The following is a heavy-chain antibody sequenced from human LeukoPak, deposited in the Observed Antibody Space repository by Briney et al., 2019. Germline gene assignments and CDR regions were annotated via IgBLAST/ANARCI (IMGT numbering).Heavy chain of an antibody. D-gene: IGHD4-11*01. CDR2: VSAYNADT. J-gene: IGHJ4*02. CDR3: ARDLGASTVIFFDY. Sequence: ASVKVSCKASGYTFTDFGISWMRQAPGQGPEWMGWVSAYNADTMYAQKLQGRVTMTTDISTNTAYMELRSLTSDDTAVYYCARDLGASTVIFFDYWGQGTLVTVSS. CDR1: GYTFTDFG. V-gene: IGHV1-18*01.